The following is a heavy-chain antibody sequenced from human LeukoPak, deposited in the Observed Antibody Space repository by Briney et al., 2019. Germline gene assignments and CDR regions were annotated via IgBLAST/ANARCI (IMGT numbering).Heavy chain of an antibody. D-gene: IGHD3-22*01. Sequence: SRGSLRLSCAVSGITLSNYGMSWVRQAPGKGLEWVADISDSGGRTNYADSVKGRFTISRDNPKNTLYLQMNSLRAEDTAVYFCAERGVVIRVILVGFHKEAYYFDSWGQGALVTVSS. CDR2: ISDSGGRT. CDR1: GITLSNYG. J-gene: IGHJ4*02. V-gene: IGHV3-23*01. CDR3: AERGVVIRVILVGFHKEAYYFDS.